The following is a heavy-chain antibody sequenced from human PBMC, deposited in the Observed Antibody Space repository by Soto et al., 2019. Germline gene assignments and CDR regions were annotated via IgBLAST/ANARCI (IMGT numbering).Heavy chain of an antibody. CDR2: ISAYNGNT. J-gene: IGHJ6*03. CDR3: ARDRGVAPPVAGNTHYYYYMDV. Sequence: QDRFVQSGVEVKKPGASVRVSCKASGYSFTNYGITWVRQAPGQGFEWMGWISAYNGNTNYAQKFQGRVTLTTDASTSTAYLELRSLRSDDTAVYYCARDRGVAPPVAGNTHYYYYMDVWGKGTTVTVSS. V-gene: IGHV1-18*01. D-gene: IGHD6-19*01. CDR1: GYSFTNYG.